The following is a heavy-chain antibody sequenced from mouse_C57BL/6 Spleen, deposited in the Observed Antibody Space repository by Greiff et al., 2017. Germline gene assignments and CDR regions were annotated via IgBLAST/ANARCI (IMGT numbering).Heavy chain of an antibody. CDR2: ISYSGST. D-gene: IGHD1-2*01. CDR1: GYSITSDY. V-gene: IGHV3-8*01. Sequence: EVKLMESGPGLAKPSQTLSLTCSVTGYSITSDYWNWIRKFPGNKLEYMGYISYSGSTYYNPSLNSRISITRDTSKNQYYLQLTSVTTEDTATYYCARAHHYDVVYWYFDVWGTGTTVTVSS. CDR3: ARAHHYDVVYWYFDV. J-gene: IGHJ1*03.